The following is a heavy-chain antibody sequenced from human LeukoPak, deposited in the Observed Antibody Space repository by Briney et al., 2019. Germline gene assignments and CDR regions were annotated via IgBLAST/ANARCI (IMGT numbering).Heavy chain of an antibody. CDR3: ARGRQQLGY. CDR2: IYYSGST. Sequence: SETLSLTCTVSGGSISSYYWSWTRQPPGKGLEWIGSIYYSGSTNCNPSLKSRVTISVDTSNNQFSLKLSSVTAADTAVYYCARGRQQLGYWGQGTLVTVSS. J-gene: IGHJ4*02. D-gene: IGHD6-13*01. CDR1: GGSISSYY. V-gene: IGHV4-59*01.